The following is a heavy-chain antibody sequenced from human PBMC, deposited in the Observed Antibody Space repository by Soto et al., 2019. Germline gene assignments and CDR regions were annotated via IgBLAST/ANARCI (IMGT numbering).Heavy chain of an antibody. D-gene: IGHD2-2*01. J-gene: IGHJ5*02. CDR1: GFTFSTYA. CDR3: AKDTVPVATPWFDP. Sequence: TGGSLRLSCAASGFTFSTYAMSWVRQAPGKGLEWVSAISGSGGDTYYADSVKGRFTISRDNSKNTLNLQMNSLRAEDTAVYYCAKDTVPVATPWFDPWGQGTLVTVSS. CDR2: ISGSGGDT. V-gene: IGHV3-23*01.